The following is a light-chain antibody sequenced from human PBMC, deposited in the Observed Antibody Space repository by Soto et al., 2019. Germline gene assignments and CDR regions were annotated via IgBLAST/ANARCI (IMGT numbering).Light chain of an antibody. Sequence: IVYTQTPDNLSVCPGGRATLSSNPSQTVRNNYLAWYQQKPGQAPRLLIYDASSRATGIPDRFSGGGSGTEFTLTMRSLEPEDFAVYFCQQFSRYPLTFGGGTKVDIK. V-gene: IGKV3-20*01. CDR2: DAS. CDR1: QTVRNNY. J-gene: IGKJ4*01. CDR3: QQFSRYPLT.